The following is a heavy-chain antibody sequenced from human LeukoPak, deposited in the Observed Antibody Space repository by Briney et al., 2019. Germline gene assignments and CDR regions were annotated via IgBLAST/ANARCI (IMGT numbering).Heavy chain of an antibody. V-gene: IGHV1-69*13. D-gene: IGHD6-13*01. J-gene: IGHJ4*02. CDR1: GGTFSSYA. CDR3: ARDLIWAARGTGVIDY. CDR2: IIPIFGTA. Sequence: GASVKVSCKASGGTFSSYAISWVRQAPGQGLEWMGGIIPIFGTANYAQKFQGRVTITADESTSTAYMELRSLRSDDTAVYYCARDLIWAARGTGVIDYWGQGTLVTVSS.